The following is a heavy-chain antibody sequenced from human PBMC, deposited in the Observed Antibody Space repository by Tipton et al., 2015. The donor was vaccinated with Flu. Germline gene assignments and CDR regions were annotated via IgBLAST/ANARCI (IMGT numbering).Heavy chain of an antibody. D-gene: IGHD4-11*01. CDR2: IYSSGST. Sequence: TLSLTCTVSGGSISSSTHYWGWIRQPPGKGLEWIGTIYSSGSTYYNPSLKSRVTITVDTSKNQFSLKLSSVTAADTAVYYCARRDYSNYVSEPKNWFHPWGQGTLVTVSS. J-gene: IGHJ5*02. CDR3: ARRDYSNYVSEPKNWFHP. CDR1: GGSISSSTHY. V-gene: IGHV4-39*01.